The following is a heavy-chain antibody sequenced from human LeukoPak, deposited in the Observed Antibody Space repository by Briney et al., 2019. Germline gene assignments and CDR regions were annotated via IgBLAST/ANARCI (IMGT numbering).Heavy chain of an antibody. CDR2: ISSSSTYM. D-gene: IGHD3-16*01. J-gene: IGHJ4*02. V-gene: IGHV3-21*04. Sequence: PGGSLRLSCAASGFTFNTYSMNWVRQAPGKGLEWVSSISSSSTYMSHADSVKGRFTISRDNAKNSLYLQMNSLRAEDTAVYYCARRRSWYYFVSWGQGAQVTVSS. CDR1: GFTFNTYS. CDR3: ARRRSWYYFVS.